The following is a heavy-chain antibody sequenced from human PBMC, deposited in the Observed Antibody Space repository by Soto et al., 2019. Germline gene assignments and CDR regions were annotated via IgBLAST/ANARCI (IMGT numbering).Heavy chain of an antibody. CDR3: ARGDILNWFDP. V-gene: IGHV1-2*04. CDR1: GYTFTGYY. CDR2: INPNSGGT. J-gene: IGHJ5*02. Sequence: ASVEVSSKASGYTFTGYYMHWVRQAPGQGLEWMGWINPNSGGTNYAQKFQGWVTMTRDTSISTAYMELSRLRSDDTAVYYCARGDILNWFDPWGQGTLVTVSS. D-gene: IGHD2-15*01.